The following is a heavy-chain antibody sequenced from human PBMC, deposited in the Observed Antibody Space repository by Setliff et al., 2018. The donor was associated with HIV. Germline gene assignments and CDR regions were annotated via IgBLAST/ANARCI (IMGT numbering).Heavy chain of an antibody. Sequence: SETLSLTCTVSGGSINSDSSYWTWIRQPAGKGLEWIGHIYSSGTTSYNPSLKSRITISIDTYKKQFSLKLNSVTAADTAVYYCARLDYSNYYSYYIDVWGEGTMVTVSS. CDR3: ARLDYSNYYSYYIDV. CDR1: GGSINSDSSY. V-gene: IGHV4-61*09. D-gene: IGHD4-4*01. J-gene: IGHJ6*03. CDR2: IYSSGTT.